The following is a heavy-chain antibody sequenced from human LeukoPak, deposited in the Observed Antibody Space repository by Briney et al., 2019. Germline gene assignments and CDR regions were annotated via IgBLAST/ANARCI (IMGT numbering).Heavy chain of an antibody. CDR2: ISAYNGNT. J-gene: IGHJ6*03. D-gene: IGHD2-2*01. V-gene: IGHV1-18*01. Sequence: GASVKVSCKASGYTFTSYGMSWVRQAPGQGVEWMGWISAYNGNTNYAQKLQGRVTMTTDTSPSTAYMELRSLRSDDTAVYYCARDSEPVARYCSSTSCSRGVCGYYYMDVWGKGATGTISS. CDR1: GYTFTSYG. CDR3: ARDSEPVARYCSSTSCSRGVCGYYYMDV.